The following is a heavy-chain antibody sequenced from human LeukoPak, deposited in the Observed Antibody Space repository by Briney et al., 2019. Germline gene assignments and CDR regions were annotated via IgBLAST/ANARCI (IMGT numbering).Heavy chain of an antibody. CDR1: GFTFSSYA. V-gene: IGHV3-23*01. Sequence: GESLKISCAASGFTFSSYAMSWVRQAPGKGLEWVSAISGSGGSTYYADSVKGRFTISRDNSKNTLYLQMNSLRAEDTAVYYCAKFLGKSWGNQNAFDIWGQGTMVTVSS. J-gene: IGHJ3*02. D-gene: IGHD3-3*01. CDR3: AKFLGKSWGNQNAFDI. CDR2: ISGSGGST.